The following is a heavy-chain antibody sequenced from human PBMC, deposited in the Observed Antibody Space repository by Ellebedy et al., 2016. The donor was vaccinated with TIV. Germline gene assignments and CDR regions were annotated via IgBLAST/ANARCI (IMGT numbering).Heavy chain of an antibody. CDR3: AMPSSSGSHYYFDY. D-gene: IGHD1-26*01. CDR2: ISYDGSNK. J-gene: IGHJ4*02. V-gene: IGHV3-30-3*01. Sequence: GESLKISCAASGFTFSSYAMHWVRQAPGKGLEWVAVISYDGSNKYYADSVKGRFTISRDNSKNTLYLQMNSLRAEDTAVYYCAMPSSSGSHYYFDYWGQGTLVTVSS. CDR1: GFTFSSYA.